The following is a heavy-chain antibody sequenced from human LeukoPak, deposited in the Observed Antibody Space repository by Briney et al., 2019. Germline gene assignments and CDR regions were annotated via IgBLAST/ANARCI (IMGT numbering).Heavy chain of an antibody. Sequence: PSETLSLTCTDSGGSFSNGSPYWGWIRQPPGKGLEWIVSGYYSGTTSYNPSRKSQVTMSVDTSKNQFSLTLPSVPAADTAVYYCARYPYGSSSRWHAFDYDCRGNLVTVSS. D-gene: IGHD2-2*01. CDR3: ARYPYGSSSRWHAFDY. V-gene: IGHV4-39*01. J-gene: IGHJ4*02. CDR1: GGSFSNGSPY. CDR2: GYYSGTT.